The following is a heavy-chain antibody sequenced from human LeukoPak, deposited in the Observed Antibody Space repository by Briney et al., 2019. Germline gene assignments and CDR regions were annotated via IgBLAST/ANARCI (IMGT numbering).Heavy chain of an antibody. J-gene: IGHJ4*02. D-gene: IGHD3-10*01. Sequence: ASVKVSCKASGYTFTSYYMHWVRQAPGQGLEWMGIINPSGGSTSYAQTFQGRVAMTRDTSTSTVYMELSSLRSEDTAVYYCASGSLGVRGVTPFAYWGQGTLVTVSS. CDR2: INPSGGST. CDR3: ASGSLGVRGVTPFAY. V-gene: IGHV1-46*03. CDR1: GYTFTSYY.